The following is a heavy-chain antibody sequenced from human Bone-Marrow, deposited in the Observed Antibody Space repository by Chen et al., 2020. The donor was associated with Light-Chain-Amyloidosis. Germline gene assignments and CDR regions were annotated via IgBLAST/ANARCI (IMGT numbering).Heavy chain of an antibody. Sequence: QLQLQQSGPGLVRPSETLSLTSTVPGDSISSSSGCYWGWVRQPPGRGLEWIGSLYFSGSTHYNPSLESRVTISVDTSKNQFSLKLTSVTAADTALYYCVGHTSRGWPYHYGLDVWGQGTTVTVSS. CDR1: GDSISSSSGCY. D-gene: IGHD6-19*01. V-gene: IGHV4-39*01. CDR2: LYFSGST. CDR3: VGHTSRGWPYHYGLDV. J-gene: IGHJ6*02.